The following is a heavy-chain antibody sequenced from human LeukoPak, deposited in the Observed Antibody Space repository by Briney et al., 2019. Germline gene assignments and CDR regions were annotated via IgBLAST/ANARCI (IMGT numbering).Heavy chain of an antibody. Sequence: ASVKVSCKASGYTFTSYDIHWVRQATGQGLEWMGWVSTNNDITGYAQKFQGRVTMTRSTSMSTAYMELSSLRSDDTAVYYCARPRSAYYDSSGFYIWGQGSLVTVSS. D-gene: IGHD3-22*01. CDR2: VSTNNDIT. CDR1: GYTFTSYD. CDR3: ARPRSAYYDSSGFYI. J-gene: IGHJ4*02. V-gene: IGHV1-8*01.